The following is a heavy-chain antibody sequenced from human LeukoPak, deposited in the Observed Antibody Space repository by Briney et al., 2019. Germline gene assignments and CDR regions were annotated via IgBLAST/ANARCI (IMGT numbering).Heavy chain of an antibody. D-gene: IGHD2-15*01. Sequence: PGGSLRLSCGVSGFTFSSSWMHWVRQAPGRGLVWVSRIYSDGSSTSYADSVKGRFTISRDNAKNTLYLQMNSLRAEDTAVYYCARDRVYFSGGTYYDYGMDVWGQGTTVTVSS. CDR3: ARDRVYFSGGTYYDYGMDV. CDR2: IYSDGSST. V-gene: IGHV3-74*01. CDR1: GFTFSSSW. J-gene: IGHJ6*02.